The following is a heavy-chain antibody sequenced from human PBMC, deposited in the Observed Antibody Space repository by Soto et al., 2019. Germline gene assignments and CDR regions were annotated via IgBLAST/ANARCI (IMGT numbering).Heavy chain of an antibody. J-gene: IGHJ6*02. CDR2: INTNTGNP. V-gene: IGHV7-4-1*01. Sequence: ASVKVSCKTSGYTFTRYAMNWVRQAPGQGLEWMGWINTNTGNPTYAQGFTGRFVFSLDTSVSTAYLQICSLKAEDTAVYYCARDLIYCSGGSCYWAGMDVWGQGTTVNRLL. CDR3: ARDLIYCSGGSCYWAGMDV. CDR1: GYTFTRYA. D-gene: IGHD2-15*01.